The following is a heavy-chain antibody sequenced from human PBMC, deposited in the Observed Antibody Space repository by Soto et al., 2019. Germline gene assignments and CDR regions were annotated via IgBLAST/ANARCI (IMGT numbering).Heavy chain of an antibody. CDR1: GFTFSTSG. J-gene: IGHJ5*02. V-gene: IGHV3-30*18. CDR3: AKDWGSSGWYNWFDP. D-gene: IGHD6-13*01. Sequence: QVQLVESGGGVVQSGRSLRLSCAASGFTFSTSGMHWIRQAPGKGLEWVAMISHDGGATYYVDSVKGRFNISRDTDKNTLHLQMDSLRPEDTATYYCAKDWGSSGWYNWFDPWGQGTLVTVSS. CDR2: ISHDGGAT.